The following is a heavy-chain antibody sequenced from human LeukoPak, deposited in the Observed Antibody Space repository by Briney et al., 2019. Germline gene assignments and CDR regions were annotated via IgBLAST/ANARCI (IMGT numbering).Heavy chain of an antibody. J-gene: IGHJ4*02. CDR3: ARGGGVGATDFDY. D-gene: IGHD1-26*01. CDR2: INHSGST. CDR1: GGSFSGYY. Sequence: SETLSLTCAVYGGSFSGYYWSWIRQPPGKGLEWIGEINHSGSTNYNPSLKSRVTISVDTSKNQFSLKLSSVTAADTAVHYCARGGGVGATDFDYWGQGTLVTVSS. V-gene: IGHV4-34*01.